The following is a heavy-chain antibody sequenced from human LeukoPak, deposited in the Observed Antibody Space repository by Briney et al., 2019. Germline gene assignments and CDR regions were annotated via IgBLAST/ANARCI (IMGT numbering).Heavy chain of an antibody. D-gene: IGHD3-22*01. CDR3: ARDGYYYDSSGYYYTAFDT. V-gene: IGHV3-48*03. CDR2: ISSSGSNI. Sequence: PGGSLRLSCAASGFTFSSYEMNWVRQAPGKGLEWVSYISSSGSNIYYADSVKGRFTISRDNAKNSLYLQMNSLRAEDTAVYYCARDGYYYDSSGYYYTAFDTWGQGTMVTVS. J-gene: IGHJ3*02. CDR1: GFTFSSYE.